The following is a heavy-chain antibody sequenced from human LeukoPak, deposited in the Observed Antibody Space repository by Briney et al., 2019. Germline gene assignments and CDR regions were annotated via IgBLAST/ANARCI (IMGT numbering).Heavy chain of an antibody. V-gene: IGHV3-30*18. Sequence: GRSLRLSCAASGFTLSSYGMHWVRQAPGKGLEWVAVISYDGSNKYYADSVKGRFTISRDNSKNTLYLQMNSLRAEDTALYYCAKDMRYSSSWLFDYWGQGTLVTVSS. CDR3: AKDMRYSSSWLFDY. CDR2: ISYDGSNK. CDR1: GFTLSSYG. D-gene: IGHD6-13*01. J-gene: IGHJ4*02.